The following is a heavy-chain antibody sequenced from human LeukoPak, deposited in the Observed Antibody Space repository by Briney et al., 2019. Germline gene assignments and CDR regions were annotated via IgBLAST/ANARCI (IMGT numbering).Heavy chain of an antibody. Sequence: GGSLRLSCAASGFIFSSYCMMWVRQAPGKGLEWVATINEDENERFYVDSVKGRFTISRDNAKNSLYLQMNSLRVEDTAVYHCAKSEMYCNGGICYPYYYMDVWGKGTTVTVSS. J-gene: IGHJ6*03. CDR2: INEDENER. V-gene: IGHV3-7*03. D-gene: IGHD2-15*01. CDR1: GFIFSSYC. CDR3: AKSEMYCNGGICYPYYYMDV.